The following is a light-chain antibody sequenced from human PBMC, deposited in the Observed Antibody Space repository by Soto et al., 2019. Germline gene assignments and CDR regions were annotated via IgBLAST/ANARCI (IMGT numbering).Light chain of an antibody. V-gene: IGLV1-44*01. CDR1: SSNLGSHT. J-gene: IGLJ2*01. Sequence: QSVLTQPPSASGTPGQRVTISCYGSSSNLGSHTVNWYQQLPGTAPKVFIYNNDERPSGVPDRVSGSKSGTSASLAISGLQSEDEADYYCAAWDDGLNGVVFGGGTKVTVL. CDR3: AAWDDGLNGVV. CDR2: NND.